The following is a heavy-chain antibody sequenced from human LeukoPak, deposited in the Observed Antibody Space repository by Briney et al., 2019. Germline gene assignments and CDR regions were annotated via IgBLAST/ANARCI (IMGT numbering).Heavy chain of an antibody. V-gene: IGHV3-30*02. Sequence: GGSLRLSCAASGFTFSSYEMNWVRQAPGKGLEWVAFIRYDGSNKYYADSVKGRFTISRDNSKNTLYLQMNSLRAEDTAVYYCAKWASSGYYGSDYWGQGTLVTVSS. J-gene: IGHJ4*02. CDR1: GFTFSSYE. CDR2: IRYDGSNK. D-gene: IGHD3-22*01. CDR3: AKWASSGYYGSDY.